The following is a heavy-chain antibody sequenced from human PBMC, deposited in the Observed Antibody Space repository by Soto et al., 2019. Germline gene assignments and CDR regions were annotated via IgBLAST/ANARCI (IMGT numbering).Heavy chain of an antibody. V-gene: IGHV1-3*01. CDR3: ARDILSVSPRANDAFEV. Sequence: QVQLVQSGAEVRKPGASVNISCWASGFTFGDNLINWVRQVPGQSLEWMGWINPDNGNTKYSQTFPCRVTISRHSSASIPYVEVTDQKSAATAVYYSARDILSVSPRANDAFEVWGQGTMVTVSS. CDR1: GFTFGDNL. J-gene: IGHJ3*01. D-gene: IGHD2-8*02. CDR2: INPDNGNT.